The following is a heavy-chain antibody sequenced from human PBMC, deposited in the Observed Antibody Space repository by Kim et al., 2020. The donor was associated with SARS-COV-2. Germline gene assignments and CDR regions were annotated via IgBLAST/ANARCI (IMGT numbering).Heavy chain of an antibody. CDR2: K. J-gene: IGHJ4*02. D-gene: IGHD7-27*01. Sequence: KYYADSVKGRFTISRDNSKNTLYLQMNSLRAEDTAVYYCAREVLGTDFDYWGQGTLVTVSS. V-gene: IGHV3-33*01. CDR3: AREVLGTDFDY.